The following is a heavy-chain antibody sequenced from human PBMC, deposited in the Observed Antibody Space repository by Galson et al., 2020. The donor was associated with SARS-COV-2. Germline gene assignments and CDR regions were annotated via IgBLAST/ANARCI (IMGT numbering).Heavy chain of an antibody. J-gene: IGHJ4*02. V-gene: IGHV4-31*03. D-gene: IGHD1-1*01. Sequence: SETLSLTCTVSGGSISSGGYYWSWIRQHPGKGLEWIGYIYYSGSTYYNPSLKSRVTISVDTSKNQFSLKLSSVTAADTAVYYCARGKGGTTGGGLRSQDGVDYWGQGTLVTVSS. CDR3: ARGKGGTTGGGLRSQDGVDY. CDR2: IYYSGST. CDR1: GGSISSGGYY.